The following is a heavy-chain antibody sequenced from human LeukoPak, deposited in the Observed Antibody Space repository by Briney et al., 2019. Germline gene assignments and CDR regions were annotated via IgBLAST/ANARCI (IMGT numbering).Heavy chain of an antibody. CDR2: ISYDGSNK. CDR1: GFTFSSYG. CDR3: ARDNGVGSSWFGYYYYGMDV. J-gene: IGHJ6*02. V-gene: IGHV3-30*03. Sequence: GGSLRLSCAASGFTFSSYGMHWVRQAPGKGLEWVAVISYDGSNKYYADSVKGRFTISRDNSKNTLYLQMNSLRAEDTAVYYCARDNGVGSSWFGYYYYGMDVWGQGTTVTVSS. D-gene: IGHD6-13*01.